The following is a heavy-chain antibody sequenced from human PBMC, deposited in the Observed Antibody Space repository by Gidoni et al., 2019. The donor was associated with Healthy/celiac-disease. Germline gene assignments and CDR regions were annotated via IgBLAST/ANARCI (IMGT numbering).Heavy chain of an antibody. D-gene: IGHD2-2*01. J-gene: IGHJ6*02. CDR2: ISWNSGSI. CDR1: GFTFDDYA. V-gene: IGHV3-9*01. CDR3: AASPGIVVVPAATYYYYYGMDV. Sequence: EVQLVESGGGLVQPGRSLRLSCAASGFTFDDYAIHWVRQAPGKGLEWVSGISWNSGSIGYADSVKGRFTISRDNAKNSLYLQMNSLRAEDTALYYCAASPGIVVVPAATYYYYYGMDVWGQGTTVTVSS.